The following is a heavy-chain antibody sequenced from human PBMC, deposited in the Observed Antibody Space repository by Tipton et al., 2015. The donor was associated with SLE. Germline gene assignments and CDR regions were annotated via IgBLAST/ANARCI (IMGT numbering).Heavy chain of an antibody. Sequence: TLSLTCAVSGGSINSGNWWSWVRQPPGKGLEWIGEIYDSGSTYYNPSLKSRVTISVDTSKNQVSLRLTSVTAADTAIYYCARVGYLGSGKTWDMDVWGKGITVTVSS. CDR3: ARVGYLGSGKTWDMDV. CDR2: IYDSGST. J-gene: IGHJ6*03. D-gene: IGHD3-10*01. CDR1: GGSINSGNW. V-gene: IGHV4-4*02.